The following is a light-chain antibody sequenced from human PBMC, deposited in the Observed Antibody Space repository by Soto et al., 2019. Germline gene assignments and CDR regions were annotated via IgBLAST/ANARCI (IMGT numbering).Light chain of an antibody. Sequence: EIVMTQSPATLSVSPGERATLSCRASQSVSRNLAWYQQKPGQAPRLLIYGASTRATDIPARFSGSGSGTEFTLTISSLQSEDFATYHCQQLQRTPFTFGPGTTVDV. J-gene: IGKJ3*01. CDR1: QSVSRN. CDR2: GAS. V-gene: IGKV3-15*01. CDR3: QQLQRTPFT.